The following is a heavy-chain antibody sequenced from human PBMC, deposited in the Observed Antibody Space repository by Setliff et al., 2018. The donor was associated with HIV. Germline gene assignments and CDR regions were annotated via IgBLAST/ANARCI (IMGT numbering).Heavy chain of an antibody. Sequence: SETLSLTCTVSGGSISSYYWSWIRQPPGKGLEWIGYIYYSGSTNYNPSLKSRVTISVDASKNQSSLKLSSVTAADTAVYYCARYPYNFWSGYLDYWGQGTLVTVSS. V-gene: IGHV4-59*01. D-gene: IGHD3-3*01. CDR2: IYYSGST. J-gene: IGHJ4*02. CDR3: ARYPYNFWSGYLDY. CDR1: GGSISSYY.